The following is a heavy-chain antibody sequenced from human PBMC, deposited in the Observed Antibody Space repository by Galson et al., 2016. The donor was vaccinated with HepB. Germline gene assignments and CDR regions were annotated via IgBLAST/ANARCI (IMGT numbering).Heavy chain of an antibody. CDR3: ARQYWGGPSDY. V-gene: IGHV4-39*07. CDR2: VFYSGPT. D-gene: IGHD2/OR15-2a*01. J-gene: IGHJ4*02. Sequence: ETLSLTCSVSGASIRNSVYYWGWIRQPPGKGLEWIGSVFYSGPTYYNPSLKSRLTISVDTSKNQFSLRLTSVTAADTALYYCARQYWGGPSDYWGQGTLVTVSS. CDR1: GASIRNSVYY.